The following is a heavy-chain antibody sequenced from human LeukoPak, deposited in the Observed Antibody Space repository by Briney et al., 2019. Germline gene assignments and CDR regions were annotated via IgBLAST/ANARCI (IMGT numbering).Heavy chain of an antibody. V-gene: IGHV1-69*04. J-gene: IGHJ4*02. D-gene: IGHD3-22*01. CDR3: ASTYYYDSSGYYVFAY. Sequence: SVKVSCKASGGTFSSYAISWVRQAPGQGLEWMGRIIPILGIANYAQKFQGRVTITAGKSTSTAYMELSSLRSEDTAVYYCASTYYYDSSGYYVFAYWGQGTLVTVSS. CDR2: IIPILGIA. CDR1: GGTFSSYA.